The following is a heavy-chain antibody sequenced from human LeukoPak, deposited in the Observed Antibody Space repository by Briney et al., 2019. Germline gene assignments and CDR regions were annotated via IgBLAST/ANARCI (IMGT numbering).Heavy chain of an antibody. CDR3: ARRYDSSGYYNQGVFDY. V-gene: IGHV4-59*08. D-gene: IGHD3-22*01. CDR2: IYYSGST. CDR1: GGSLSSYY. Sequence: SETLSLTCTVSGGSLSSYYWSWIRQPPGKGLEWIGYIYYSGSTNYSPSLKSRVTISVDTSKNQFSLKLSSVTAADTAVYYCARRYDSSGYYNQGVFDYWGQGTLVTVSS. J-gene: IGHJ4*02.